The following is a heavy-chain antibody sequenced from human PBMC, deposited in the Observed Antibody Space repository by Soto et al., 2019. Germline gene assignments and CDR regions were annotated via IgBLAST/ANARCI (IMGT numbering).Heavy chain of an antibody. CDR3: ARDRGDGFDAFDI. J-gene: IGHJ3*02. CDR2: FYSGGTT. CDR1: GFTVSSSY. V-gene: IGHV3-66*01. D-gene: IGHD3-10*01. Sequence: GGSLRLSCAASGFTVSSSYMSWVRQAPGKGLEWVSVFYSGGTTYYADSVKGRVTISRDNSKNTLYLQINSLRAEDTAVYYCARDRGDGFDAFDIWGQGTMVTVSS.